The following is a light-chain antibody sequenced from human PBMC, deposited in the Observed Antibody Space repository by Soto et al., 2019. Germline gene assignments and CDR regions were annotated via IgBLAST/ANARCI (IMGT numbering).Light chain of an antibody. CDR2: DAS. Sequence: EIVLTQSPATLSLSPGERATLSCRASQSINRHLAWYRQKPGQAPRLLIYDASNRATGIPARFSGSGSGTDFTLTISSLEPEDFGVYYCQQRSNWPPVTFGGGTKLDIK. CDR3: QQRSNWPPVT. CDR1: QSINRH. J-gene: IGKJ4*01. V-gene: IGKV3-11*01.